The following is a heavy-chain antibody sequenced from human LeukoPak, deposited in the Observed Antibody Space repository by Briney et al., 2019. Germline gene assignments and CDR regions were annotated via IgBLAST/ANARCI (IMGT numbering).Heavy chain of an antibody. CDR2: IIPVFGTA. Sequence: SVKVSCKASGGTFSSYTINWVRQAPGQGLEWMGGIIPVFGTANYVQKFQGRVTMTRDTSISTAYMELSRLRSDDTAVYYCARAPIVVVPAAIRLHFQHWGQGTLVTVSS. CDR1: GGTFSSYT. V-gene: IGHV1-69*05. D-gene: IGHD2-2*02. CDR3: ARAPIVVVPAAIRLHFQH. J-gene: IGHJ1*01.